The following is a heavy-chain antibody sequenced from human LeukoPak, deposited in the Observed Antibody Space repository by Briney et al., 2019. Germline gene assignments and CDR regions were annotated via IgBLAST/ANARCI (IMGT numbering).Heavy chain of an antibody. V-gene: IGHV3-53*01. CDR1: GFSVTNNY. CDR3: AKTRRWEIAAAGTFDY. J-gene: IGHJ4*02. CDR2: FYVGGAT. D-gene: IGHD6-13*01. Sequence: GGSLRLSCAVSGFSVTNNYMSWVRQAPGKGLEWVSVFYVGGATYYADSVKGRFTISRDNSENTLYLQMKSLRAEDTAVYYCAKTRRWEIAAAGTFDYWGQGTLVTVSS.